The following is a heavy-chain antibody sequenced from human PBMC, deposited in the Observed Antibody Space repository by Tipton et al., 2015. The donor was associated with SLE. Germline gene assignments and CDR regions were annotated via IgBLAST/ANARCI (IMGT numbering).Heavy chain of an antibody. J-gene: IGHJ3*02. D-gene: IGHD5-18*01. CDR3: ARDGGIQLWSSAAFDI. CDR1: GDSISSGNYY. CDR2: IYTSGST. Sequence: TLSLTCTVSGDSISSGNYYWSWIRQPAGKGLEWIGYIYTSGSTKYNPSLKSRVTISVDTSKNQLSLKPSSVTAADTAVYYCARDGGIQLWSSAAFDIWGQGTMVTVSS. V-gene: IGHV4-61*09.